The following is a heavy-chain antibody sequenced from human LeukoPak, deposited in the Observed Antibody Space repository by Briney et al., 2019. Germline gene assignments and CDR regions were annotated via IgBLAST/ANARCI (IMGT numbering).Heavy chain of an antibody. CDR3: ARLLRPGGRKGDAFDI. J-gene: IGHJ3*02. D-gene: IGHD3-16*01. Sequence: SETLSLTCTVSGGSISRHHWTWIRQPPGTGLEWIGYFYDSGGFNYNPSLKSRVTIWMDMSNNQFSLTMSSVTAADTAMYYCARLLRPGGRKGDAFDIWGQGALVTVSS. V-gene: IGHV4-59*08. CDR2: FYDSGGF. CDR1: GGSISRHH.